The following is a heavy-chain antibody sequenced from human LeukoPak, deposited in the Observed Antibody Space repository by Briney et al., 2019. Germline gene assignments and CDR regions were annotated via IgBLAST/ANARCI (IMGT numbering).Heavy chain of an antibody. J-gene: IGHJ4*02. CDR3: VRVGCSRTSCSGYFDY. Sequence: PSETLSLTCAVYGGSFSGCYWSWIRQPPGKGLEWIGEINHSGATNHNPSLKSRVTISVETSKNQFSLKVNSVTAADTAVYYCVRVGCSRTSCSGYFDYWGQGMLVTVSS. CDR1: GGSFSGCY. V-gene: IGHV4-34*01. D-gene: IGHD2-2*01. CDR2: INHSGAT.